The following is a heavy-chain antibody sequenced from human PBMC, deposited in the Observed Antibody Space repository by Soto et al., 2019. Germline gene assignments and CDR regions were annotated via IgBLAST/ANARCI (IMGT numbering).Heavy chain of an antibody. J-gene: IGHJ4*02. D-gene: IGHD3-3*01. V-gene: IGHV3-30*18. CDR1: GFTFSSYG. CDR2: ISYDGSNK. Sequence: PGGSLRLSCAASGFTFSSYGMHWVRQAPGKGLEWVAVISYDGSNKYYADSVKGRFTISRDNSKNTLYLQMNSLRAEDTAVYYCAKDRRWYYDFWSGYPYFDYWGQGTLVTVSS. CDR3: AKDRRWYYDFWSGYPYFDY.